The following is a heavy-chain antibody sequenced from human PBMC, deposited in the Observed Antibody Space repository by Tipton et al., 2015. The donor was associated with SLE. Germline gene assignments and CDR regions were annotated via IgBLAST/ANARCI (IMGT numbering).Heavy chain of an antibody. CDR3: ASDGDDSSGAFDI. Sequence: TLSLTCSVSGVSIGSYYWSWIRQPPGKGLEWIGYIYYSGSTNYNPSLKSRVTISVDTSKNQFSLKLSSVTAADTAVYYCASDGDDSSGAFDIWGQGTMVTVSS. CDR1: GVSIGSYY. J-gene: IGHJ3*02. CDR2: IYYSGST. V-gene: IGHV4-59*01. D-gene: IGHD3-22*01.